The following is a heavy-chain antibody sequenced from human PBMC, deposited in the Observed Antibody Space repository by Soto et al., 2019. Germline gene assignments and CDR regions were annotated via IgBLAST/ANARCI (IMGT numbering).Heavy chain of an antibody. CDR1: GFTFSSYS. V-gene: IGHV3-21*01. CDR2: ISSSSSYI. Sequence: GGSLRLSCAASGFTFSSYSMNWVRQAPGKGLEWVSSISSSSSYIYYADSVKGRFTISRDNAKNSLYLQMNSLRAEDTAVYYCARDLIGGASVYYHYIWGSCRPDEGLAYWGHGSLV. CDR3: ARDLIGGASVYYHYIWGSCRPDEGLAY. D-gene: IGHD3-16*02. J-gene: IGHJ4*01.